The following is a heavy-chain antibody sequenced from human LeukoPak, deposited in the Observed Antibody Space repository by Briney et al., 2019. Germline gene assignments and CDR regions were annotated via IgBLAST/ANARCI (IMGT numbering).Heavy chain of an antibody. D-gene: IGHD2-15*01. CDR3: ARIGYCSGGSCPIFDY. J-gene: IGHJ4*02. Sequence: PGGSLRLSCTASGFTFGDYAMSWFRQAPGKGLEWVGFIRSKAYGGTTEYAASVKGRFTISRDDSKSIAYLQMNSLRAEDTAVYYCARIGYCSGGSCPIFDYWGQGTLVTVSS. CDR1: GFTFGDYA. V-gene: IGHV3-49*03. CDR2: IRSKAYGGTT.